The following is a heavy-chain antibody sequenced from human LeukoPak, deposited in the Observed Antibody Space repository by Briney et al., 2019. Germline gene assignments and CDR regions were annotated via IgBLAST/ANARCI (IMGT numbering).Heavy chain of an antibody. V-gene: IGHV4-39*07. Sequence: SETLSLTCTLSGGSISSGYYYWGWIRQPPGKGLEWIGSIYYSGDTYYSPSLKSRVTISLDTSKNQFSLRLSSVSAADTAVYYCARGGSYTMVKNYWGQGTLVTVSS. CDR1: GGSISSGYYY. J-gene: IGHJ4*02. D-gene: IGHD1-26*01. CDR2: IYYSGDT. CDR3: ARGGSYTMVKNY.